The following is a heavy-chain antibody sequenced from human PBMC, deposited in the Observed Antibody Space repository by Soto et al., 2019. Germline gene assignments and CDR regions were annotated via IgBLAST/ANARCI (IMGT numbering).Heavy chain of an antibody. CDR2: IIPIFGTA. Sequence: SVKVSCKASGGTFSSYAISWVRQAPGQGLEWMGGIIPIFGTANYAQKFQGRVTITADESTSTAYMELSSLRSEDTAVYYCARDSTYYYDSSGYRPAYGMDVWGQGTTVTVSS. D-gene: IGHD3-22*01. J-gene: IGHJ6*02. CDR3: ARDSTYYYDSSGYRPAYGMDV. V-gene: IGHV1-69*13. CDR1: GGTFSSYA.